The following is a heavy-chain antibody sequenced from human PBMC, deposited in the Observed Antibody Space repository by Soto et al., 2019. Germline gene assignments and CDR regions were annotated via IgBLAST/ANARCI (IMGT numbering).Heavy chain of an antibody. V-gene: IGHV3-23*01. CDR2: TGISGRTT. J-gene: IGHJ4*02. CDR1: GFSVNTYA. D-gene: IGHD1-20*01. CDR3: ATVHNTSRSFDY. Sequence: EVQLLDSGGCLVQPGESMRLSCAASGFSVNTYAMSWVRHAPGTGLEWVSTTGISGRTTYYADSVKGRFTVSRDDSKNTLDLQMSSLRAEDTAVYYCATVHNTSRSFDYWGQGTLVTVSS.